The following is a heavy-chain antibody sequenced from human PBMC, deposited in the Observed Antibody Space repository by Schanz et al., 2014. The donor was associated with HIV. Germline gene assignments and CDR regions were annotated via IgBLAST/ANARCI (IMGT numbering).Heavy chain of an antibody. V-gene: IGHV3-23*04. D-gene: IGHD5-18*01. CDR3: AIRTPMVTFGAFDI. J-gene: IGHJ3*02. CDR1: GFSFRTFG. CDR2: ISAGVGTA. Sequence: VQLVESGGGVVQPGRALRLSCVASGFSFRTFGMHWVRQAPGKGLEWVSTISAGVGTASYADSVKGRFTISRDNSKKTLYLQMNSLRADDTAVYFCAIRTPMVTFGAFDIWGRGTWVTVSP.